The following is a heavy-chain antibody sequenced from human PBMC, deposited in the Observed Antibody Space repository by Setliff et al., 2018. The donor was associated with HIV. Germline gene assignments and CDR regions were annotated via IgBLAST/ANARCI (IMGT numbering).Heavy chain of an antibody. V-gene: IGHV3-23*01. CDR2: ITNDGRNT. D-gene: IGHD3-16*01. CDR3: ARDRAYASFDY. Sequence: PGGSLRLSCAASGFTFSSYAMNWVRQAPGKRLEWVSSITNDGRNTYYADSVKGRFTISRDNSKNTLYLQMNSLRAEDMAVYYCARDRAYASFDYWGQGALVTVSS. J-gene: IGHJ4*02. CDR1: GFTFSSYA.